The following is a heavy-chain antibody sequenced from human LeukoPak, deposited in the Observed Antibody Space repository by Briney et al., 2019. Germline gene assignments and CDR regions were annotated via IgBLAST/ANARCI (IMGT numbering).Heavy chain of an antibody. CDR1: GFTSSSYA. J-gene: IGHJ4*02. D-gene: IGHD4-23*01. V-gene: IGHV3-30*04. CDR2: ISYDGSNN. CDR3: ARGRGDYGGEFDY. Sequence: GGSLRLSCAGSGFTSSSYAMHWVRQAPGKGLEWVALISYDGSNNYYADSVKGRFTISRDSSKNTLYLQMNSLRAEDTAVYYCARGRGDYGGEFDYWGQGTLVTVSS.